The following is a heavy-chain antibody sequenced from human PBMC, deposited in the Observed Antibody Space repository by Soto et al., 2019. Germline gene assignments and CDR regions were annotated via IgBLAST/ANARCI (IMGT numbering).Heavy chain of an antibody. CDR1: GYSFTNNV. D-gene: IGHD3-16*01. Sequence: SVKLYCNAFGYSFTNNVFIWVRQSTGQGLEWMGWMNPGSGDTGYAQKFQCRVTMTRDISTATAYMELSGLRSDDTATYYCATMATFGSLNWFDPWGQGTLVTVSS. J-gene: IGHJ5*02. CDR3: ATMATFGSLNWFDP. V-gene: IGHV1-8*01. CDR2: MNPGSGDT.